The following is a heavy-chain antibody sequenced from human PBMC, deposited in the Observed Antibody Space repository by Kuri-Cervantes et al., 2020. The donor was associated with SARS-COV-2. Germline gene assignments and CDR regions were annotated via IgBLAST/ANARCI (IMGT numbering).Heavy chain of an antibody. J-gene: IGHJ4*02. CDR2: ISGNGGST. D-gene: IGHD5-24*01. CDR3: AKRPMALKMFDY. CDR1: GFTFSGHW. Sequence: GESLKISCAASGFTFSGHWIHWVRQAPGKGLVWVSGISGNGGSTDYADSVKGRFTISRDNSKNTLYLQMNSLTAEDTAVYYCAKRPMALKMFDYWGQGTLVTVSS. V-gene: IGHV3-23*01.